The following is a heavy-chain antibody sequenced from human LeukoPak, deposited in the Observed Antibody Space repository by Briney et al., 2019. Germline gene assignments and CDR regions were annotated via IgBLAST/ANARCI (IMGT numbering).Heavy chain of an antibody. CDR3: ERDKDMVRGIWNYYFGMDV. J-gene: IGHJ6*02. CDR2: ISSSGSTI. Sequence: GGSLRLSCAASGFTLSSYEMNWVRQAPGKGLEWVSYISSSGSTIYYADSVKGRFIISRDNAKNSLYLQMNSLRAEDTAVYYCERDKDMVRGIWNYYFGMDVWGQGTTVTVSS. V-gene: IGHV3-48*03. D-gene: IGHD3-10*01. CDR1: GFTLSSYE.